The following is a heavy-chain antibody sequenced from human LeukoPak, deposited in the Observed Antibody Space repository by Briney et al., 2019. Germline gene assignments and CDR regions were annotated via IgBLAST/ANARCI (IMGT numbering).Heavy chain of an antibody. CDR2: IIPILGIA. J-gene: IGHJ4*02. Sequence: GSSVKVSCKASGGTFSSYAISWVRQAPGQGLEWMGRIIPILGIANYAQKFQGRVTITADKSTSTAYMELSSLRSGDTAVYYCARDRGTYSGSYFDYWGQGTLVTVSS. CDR1: GGTFSSYA. CDR3: ARDRGTYSGSYFDY. D-gene: IGHD1-26*01. V-gene: IGHV1-69*04.